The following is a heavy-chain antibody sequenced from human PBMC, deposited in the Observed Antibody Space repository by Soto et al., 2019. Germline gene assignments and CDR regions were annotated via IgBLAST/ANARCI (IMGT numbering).Heavy chain of an antibody. J-gene: IGHJ5*01. D-gene: IGHD2-21*01. V-gene: IGHV3-30*18. CDR1: GFTFSSYG. Sequence: PGGSLRLSCAASGFTFSSYGMHWVRQAPGKGLEWVAVISYDGSNKYYADSVKGRFTISRDNSKNTLYLQMNSLRAEDTAVYYCAKVGAIYWFDPWGQGTTVTVSS. CDR2: ISYDGSNK. CDR3: AKVGAIYWFDP.